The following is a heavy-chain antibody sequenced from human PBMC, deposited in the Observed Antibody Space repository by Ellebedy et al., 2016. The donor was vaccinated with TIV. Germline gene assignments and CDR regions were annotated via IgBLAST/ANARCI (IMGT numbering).Heavy chain of an antibody. J-gene: IGHJ6*02. CDR3: ARPGDTFGMDV. Sequence: GESLKISXAASGFTFSSYWMSWVRQAPGKGLEWVANIKQDGSEKYYVDSVKGRFTISRDNAKNSLYLQMNSLRAEDTAVYYCARPGDTFGMDVWGQGTTVTVSS. CDR1: GFTFSSYW. D-gene: IGHD3-10*01. CDR2: IKQDGSEK. V-gene: IGHV3-7*01.